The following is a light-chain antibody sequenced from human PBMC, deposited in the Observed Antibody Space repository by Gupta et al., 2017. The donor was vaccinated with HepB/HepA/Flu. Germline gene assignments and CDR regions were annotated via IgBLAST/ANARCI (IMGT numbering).Light chain of an antibody. CDR3: CAYAGTDTYV. CDR2: DVS. V-gene: IGLV2-11*01. J-gene: IGLJ1*01. Sequence: SALTQPRSVSGSPGQSVTISCTGTSSDVGGYDYVSWYQQHPGKAPKLMIYDVSKRPSGVPGRFSGSKSGNTASLTISGRKEEEEADYYGCAYAGTDTYVFGTGTKVSVL. CDR1: SSDVGGYDY.